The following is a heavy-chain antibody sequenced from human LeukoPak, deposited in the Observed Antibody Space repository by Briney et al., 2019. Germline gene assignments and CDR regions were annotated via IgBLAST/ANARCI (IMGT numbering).Heavy chain of an antibody. CDR1: GYTFTSYD. D-gene: IGHD3-22*01. Sequence: ASVKVSCKASGYTFTSYDINWVRQATGQGLEWMGWMNPNSGNTGYAQKFQGRVTITRNTSISTAYMELSSLRSEDTAVYYCATWHNYYESSGLAFDVWGQGTMVTVSS. V-gene: IGHV1-8*03. J-gene: IGHJ3*01. CDR3: ATWHNYYESSGLAFDV. CDR2: MNPNSGNT.